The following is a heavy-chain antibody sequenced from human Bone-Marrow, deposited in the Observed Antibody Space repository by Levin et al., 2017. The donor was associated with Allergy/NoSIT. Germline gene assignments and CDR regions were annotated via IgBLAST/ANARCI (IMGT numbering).Heavy chain of an antibody. V-gene: IGHV1-18*01. CDR1: GYTFTSFG. CDR2: ISVYNGDT. J-gene: IGHJ6*03. D-gene: IGHD3-10*01. Sequence: GASVKVSCRASGYTFTSFGISWVRQAPGQGLEWMGGISVYNGDTKYAQNFQGRVTMTTDTSTTTAYMELRSLRSDDTAICYCARDHSPFTLVQRISGYCDYVDGWGKGTTVTVSS. CDR3: ARDHSPFTLVQRISGYCDYVDG.